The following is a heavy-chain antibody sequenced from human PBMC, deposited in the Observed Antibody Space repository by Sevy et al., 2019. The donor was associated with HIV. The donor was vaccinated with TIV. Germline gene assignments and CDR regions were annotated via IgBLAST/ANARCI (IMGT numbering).Heavy chain of an antibody. V-gene: IGHV3-23*01. J-gene: IGHJ5*02. D-gene: IGHD3-10*01. Sequence: GESLKISCAASGFTFSIYALSWVRQAPGKGLEWVSAISGGGDRTYYADSVKGRFTISRDNSKNTVYLQMDSLRAEDTAIYYCAKDPSYYYGSGRDWFDPWGQRTLVTVSS. CDR3: AKDPSYYYGSGRDWFDP. CDR1: GFTFSIYA. CDR2: ISGGGDRT.